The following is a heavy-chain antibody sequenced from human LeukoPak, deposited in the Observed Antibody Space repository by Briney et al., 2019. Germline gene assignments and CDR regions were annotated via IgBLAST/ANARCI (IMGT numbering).Heavy chain of an antibody. J-gene: IGHJ6*02. V-gene: IGHV3-7*01. CDR1: GFTFSSYW. D-gene: IGHD3-3*01. Sequence: GGSLRLSGAASGFTFSSYWMSWVRQAPGKGLEWVANIKQDGSEKYYVDSVKGRFTISRDNAKNSLYLQMNSLRAEDTAVYYCARDPSLYYDFWSGYRYYYYGMDVWGQGTTVTVSS. CDR3: ARDPSLYYDFWSGYRYYYYGMDV. CDR2: IKQDGSEK.